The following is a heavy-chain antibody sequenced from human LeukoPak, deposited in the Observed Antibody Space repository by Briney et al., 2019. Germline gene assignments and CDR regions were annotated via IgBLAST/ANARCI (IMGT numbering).Heavy chain of an antibody. Sequence: PSETLSLTCTVSGGSISSRTYYWAWIRQPPGKGLEWIGSINYSGKLTYNPSLKSRVTVSLDTSRNQFSLTLSSVTAADTAVCVCARDFGDWRTDYWGQGTLVTVSS. J-gene: IGHJ4*02. CDR3: ARDFGDWRTDY. CDR1: GGSISSRTYY. V-gene: IGHV4-39*07. CDR2: INYSGKL. D-gene: IGHD2-21*02.